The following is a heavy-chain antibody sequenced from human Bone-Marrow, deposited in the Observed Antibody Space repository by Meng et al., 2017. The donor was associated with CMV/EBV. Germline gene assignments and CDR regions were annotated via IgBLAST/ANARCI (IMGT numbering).Heavy chain of an antibody. V-gene: IGHV3-21*01. J-gene: IGHJ6*02. D-gene: IGHD1-7*01. CDR3: ARDRGLDWNYGFYYYGMDV. CDR2: ISSSSSYI. CDR1: GFTFSSYS. Sequence: GESLKISCAASGFTFSSYSMNWVRQAPGKGLEWVSSISSSSSYIYYADSVKGRFTISRDNAKNSLYLQMNSLRAEDTAVYYCARDRGLDWNYGFYYYGMDVWGQGTTVTVSS.